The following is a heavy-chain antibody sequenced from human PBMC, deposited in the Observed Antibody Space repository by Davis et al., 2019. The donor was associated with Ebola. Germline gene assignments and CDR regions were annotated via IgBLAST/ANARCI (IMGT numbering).Heavy chain of an antibody. V-gene: IGHV4-39*01. Sequence: SETLSLTCTVSRGSISSSSYYWGWIRQPPGKGLEWIGSIYYSGSTYYNPSLKSRVTISVDTSKNQFSLKLSSVTAADTAVYYCARPSEWSWFDPWGQGTLVTVSS. CDR1: RGSISSSSYY. CDR3: ARPSEWSWFDP. J-gene: IGHJ5*02. CDR2: IYYSGST. D-gene: IGHD1-14*01.